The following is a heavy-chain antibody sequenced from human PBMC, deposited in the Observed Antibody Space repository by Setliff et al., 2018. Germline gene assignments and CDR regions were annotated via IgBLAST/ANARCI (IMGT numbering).Heavy chain of an antibody. CDR1: GGSISNYY. Sequence: SETLSLTCTVSGGSISNYYWSWIRQSPGKGLEWIGFIYYNGRSDHNPSFQSRVTMSVDRSKNQFSLKLSSVTAADTAVYYCARGKIRITMIVVPTGGAFDIWGQGTMVTVSS. V-gene: IGHV4-59*12. CDR3: ARGKIRITMIVVPTGGAFDI. J-gene: IGHJ3*02. CDR2: IYYNGRS. D-gene: IGHD3-22*01.